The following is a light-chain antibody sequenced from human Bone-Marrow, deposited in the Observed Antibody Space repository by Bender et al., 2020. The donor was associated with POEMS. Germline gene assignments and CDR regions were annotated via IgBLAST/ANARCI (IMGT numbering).Light chain of an antibody. CDR2: DVN. V-gene: IGLV2-14*03. CDR1: NSDVGSRDL. CDR3: AAWDAGLSGGV. J-gene: IGLJ3*02. Sequence: HSALTQPASVSGSPGQAITISCTGTNSDVGSRDLVAWFRQYPGKAPTLVIYDVNVRPSGVFDRFSGSKSGNTASLTIFGLHQEDEADYYCAAWDAGLSGGVFGGGTKLTVL.